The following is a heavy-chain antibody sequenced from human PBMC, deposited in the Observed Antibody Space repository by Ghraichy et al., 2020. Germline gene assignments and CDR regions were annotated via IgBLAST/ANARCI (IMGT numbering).Heavy chain of an antibody. CDR2: IYYSGST. CDR3: ARKNDYGDYPYTFDI. CDR1: GGSISSGGHY. V-gene: IGHV4-31*03. J-gene: IGHJ3*02. Sequence: SETLSLTCTVSGGSISSGGHYWSWIRQHPGKGLEWIGYIYYSGSTYYNPSLKSRATISEDTFKNQFSLKLSSVTAADTAVYYCARKNDYGDYPYTFDIWGQGTMVTVSS. D-gene: IGHD4-17*01.